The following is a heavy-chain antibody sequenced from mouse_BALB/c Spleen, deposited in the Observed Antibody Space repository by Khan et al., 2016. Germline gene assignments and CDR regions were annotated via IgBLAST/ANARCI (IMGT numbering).Heavy chain of an antibody. V-gene: IGHV2-5-1*01. CDR1: GFSLTSYG. D-gene: IGHD2-4*01. J-gene: IGHJ4*01. CDR2: IWRGGST. CDR3: AKINYDVGYYAMDY. Sequence: QVQLKQSGPSLVQPSQSLSITCTVSGFSLTSYGVHWVRQSPGKGLEWLGVIWRGGSTDYNAAFMSRLSTTKDNSKSQGFFKMNMLQADDTAIYYCAKINYDVGYYAMDYWGQGTSVTISS.